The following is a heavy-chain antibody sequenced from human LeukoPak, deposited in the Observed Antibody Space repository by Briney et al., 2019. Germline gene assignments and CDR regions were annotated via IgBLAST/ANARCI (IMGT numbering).Heavy chain of an antibody. CDR1: GGTFSSYA. J-gene: IGHJ4*02. V-gene: IGHV1-69*06. Sequence: VASVKVSCKASGGTFSSYAISWVRQAPGQGLEWMGGIIPIFGTANYAQKFQGRVTITADKSTSTAYMELSSLRSDDMAVYYCARGIWSTTLTAYYLDYWGQGTLVTVSS. D-gene: IGHD2-21*02. CDR2: IIPIFGTA. CDR3: ARGIWSTTLTAYYLDY.